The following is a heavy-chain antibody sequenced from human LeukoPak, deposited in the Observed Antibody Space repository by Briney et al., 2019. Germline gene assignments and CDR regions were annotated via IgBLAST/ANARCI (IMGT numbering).Heavy chain of an antibody. D-gene: IGHD3-9*01. J-gene: IGHJ4*02. Sequence: ASVKVSCKASGYTFTSYGISWARQAPGQGLEWMGWISAYNGNTNYAQKLQGRVTMTTDTSTSTAYMELRSLRSDDTAVYYCAREGVKMVITTCLWYWGQGTLVTVSS. CDR3: AREGVKMVITTCLWY. CDR2: ISAYNGNT. V-gene: IGHV1-18*01. CDR1: GYTFTSYG.